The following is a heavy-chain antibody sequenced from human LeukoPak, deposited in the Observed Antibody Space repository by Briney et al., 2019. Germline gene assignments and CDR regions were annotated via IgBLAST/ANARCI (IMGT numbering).Heavy chain of an antibody. V-gene: IGHV3-30*04. J-gene: IGHJ4*02. Sequence: GGSLRLSCAASGFTFSSYAMHWVRQAPGKGLEGVAVISYDGSNKYYADSVKGRFTISRDNAKNSLYLQMNSLRAEDTALYYCVRDLGSGWYFPYDYWGQGTLVTVSS. CDR1: GFTFSSYA. CDR3: VRDLGSGWYFPYDY. CDR2: ISYDGSNK. D-gene: IGHD6-19*01.